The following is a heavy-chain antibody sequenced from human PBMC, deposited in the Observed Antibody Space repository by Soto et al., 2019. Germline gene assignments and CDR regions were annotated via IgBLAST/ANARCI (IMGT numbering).Heavy chain of an antibody. Sequence: QVQLVESGGGVVQPGRSLRLSCAASGFTFSSYAMHWVRQAPGKGLEWVAVISYDGSNKYYADSVKGRFTISRDNSKNTLYLQMNSLRAEDTAVYYCARVGDYWYFDLWGRGTLVTVSS. CDR1: GFTFSSYA. CDR3: ARVGDYWYFDL. V-gene: IGHV3-30-3*01. J-gene: IGHJ2*01. CDR2: ISYDGSNK. D-gene: IGHD3-16*01.